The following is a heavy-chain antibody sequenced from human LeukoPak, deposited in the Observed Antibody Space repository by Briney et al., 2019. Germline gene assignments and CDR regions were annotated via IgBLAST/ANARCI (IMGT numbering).Heavy chain of an antibody. Sequence: PGGSLRLSCAASGFTFSSYAMSCVRQAPGKGLEWVSAISGSGGSTYYADSVKGRFTISRDNSKNPLYLQMNSLRAEDTAVYYCAKDLLDHNWFDPWGQGTLVTVSS. CDR3: AKDLLDHNWFDP. CDR1: GFTFSSYA. V-gene: IGHV3-23*01. J-gene: IGHJ5*02. CDR2: ISGSGGST.